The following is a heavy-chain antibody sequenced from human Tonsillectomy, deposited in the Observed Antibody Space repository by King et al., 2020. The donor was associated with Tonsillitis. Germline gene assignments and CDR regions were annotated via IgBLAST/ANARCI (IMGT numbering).Heavy chain of an antibody. J-gene: IGHJ6*04. CDR1: GFTFDDYA. CDR3: AKDRDYALDV. CDR2: SSWNSGSI. D-gene: IGHD3-16*01. V-gene: IGHV3-9*01. Sequence: QLVQSGGGLVQPGRSLRLSCAASGFTFDDYAMHWVRQAPGKGLEWVSGSSWNSGSIGNVDSVKGRFTISRDNAKNSLYLQMNSLRGEDTALYYCAKDRDYALDVWGKGTTVTVSS.